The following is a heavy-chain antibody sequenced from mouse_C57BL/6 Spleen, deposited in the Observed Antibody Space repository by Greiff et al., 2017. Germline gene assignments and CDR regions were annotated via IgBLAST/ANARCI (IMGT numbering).Heavy chain of an antibody. CDR1: GYTFTSYW. D-gene: IGHD1-1*01. J-gene: IGHJ4*01. Sequence: QVQLQQPGAELVKPGASVKMSCKASGYTFTSYWITWVKQRPGQGLEWIGDIYPGSGSTNYNEKFKSKATLTVDTSSSTAYMQVSSLTSEDSAVYYCARRDYCGSMGAMDYWGQGTSVTVSS. CDR3: ARRDYCGSMGAMDY. CDR2: IYPGSGST. V-gene: IGHV1-55*01.